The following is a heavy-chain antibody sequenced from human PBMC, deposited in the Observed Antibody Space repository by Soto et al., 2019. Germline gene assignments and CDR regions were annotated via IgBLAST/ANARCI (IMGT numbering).Heavy chain of an antibody. J-gene: IGHJ5*02. CDR3: ARGFRVGDADWFDP. D-gene: IGHD2-21*02. CDR1: GYTFTSYA. V-gene: IGHV1-3*01. CDR2: INAGNGNT. Sequence: QVQLVQSGAEVKKPGASVKVSCEASGYTFTSYAMHWVRQAPGHRLEWMGWINAGNGNTKYSQKFQRRVTITRDTSASTAYMELSSLRSDDTAVYYCARGFRVGDADWFDPWGQGTLVTVSS.